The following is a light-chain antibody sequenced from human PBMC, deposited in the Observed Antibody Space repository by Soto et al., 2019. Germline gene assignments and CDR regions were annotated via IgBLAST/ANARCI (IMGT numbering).Light chain of an antibody. Sequence: ALFPATLAAAREGPVASTGRHSPSISSWLAWYQQKPAKAPTLLIYDASSLERGVPSRFSGSGSGTEFTLTVSSLQPDDFATYYCQQYNSYSTPFGQGRRPAIK. V-gene: IGKV1-5*01. CDR2: DAS. CDR3: QQYNSYSTP. J-gene: IGKJ5*01. CDR1: PSISSW.